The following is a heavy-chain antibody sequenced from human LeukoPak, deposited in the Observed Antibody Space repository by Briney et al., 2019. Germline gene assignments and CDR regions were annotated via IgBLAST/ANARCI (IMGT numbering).Heavy chain of an antibody. CDR1: GFTFSSYA. CDR2: ISGSGGST. J-gene: IGHJ4*02. V-gene: IGHV3-23*01. CDR3: ARVFREYSSSSGDY. Sequence: GGSLRLSCAASGFTFSSYAMSWVRQAPGRGLEWVSAISGSGGSTYYADSVKGRFTISRDNAKNTLYLQMDSLRAEDTAVYYCARVFREYSSSSGDYWGQGTLVTVSS. D-gene: IGHD6-6*01.